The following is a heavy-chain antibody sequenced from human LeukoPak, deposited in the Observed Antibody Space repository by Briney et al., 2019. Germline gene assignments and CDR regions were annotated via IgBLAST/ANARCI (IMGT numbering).Heavy chain of an antibody. J-gene: IGHJ4*02. CDR1: GFTFSSYG. CDR3: AKPPGILTGYYPFDY. CDR2: ISYDGSNK. Sequence: GRSLGLSCAASGFTFSSYGMHWVRQAPGKGLEWVAVISYDGSNKYYADSVKGRFTISRDNSKNTLYLQMNSLRAEDTAVYYCAKPPGILTGYYPFDYWGQGTLVTVSS. V-gene: IGHV3-30*18. D-gene: IGHD3-9*01.